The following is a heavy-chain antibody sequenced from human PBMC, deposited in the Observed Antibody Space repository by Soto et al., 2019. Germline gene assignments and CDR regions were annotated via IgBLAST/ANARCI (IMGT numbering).Heavy chain of an antibody. J-gene: IGHJ4*02. CDR1: GDSISSYY. CDR2: IYYSGRT. CDR3: ARGHLGITTTGTWYDFDY. D-gene: IGHD2-15*01. V-gene: IGHV4-59*01. Sequence: QVQLQESGPRLVKPSETLSLTCTVSGDSISSYYWTWIRQPPGKGLEYIGYIYYSGRTYYNPSLKSRVTLSVHTSKNQFSLKLSSVTAADSAVYYCARGHLGITTTGTWYDFDYWGQGTLVTVSS.